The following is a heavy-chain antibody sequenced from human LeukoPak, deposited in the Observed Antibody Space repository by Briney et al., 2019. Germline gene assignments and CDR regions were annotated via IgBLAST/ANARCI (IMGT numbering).Heavy chain of an antibody. J-gene: IGHJ3*01. D-gene: IGHD1-1*01. Sequence: GGSLRLSCAVSGFTFSNYAMTWVRPAPGKGLEWVSVIGRTGTIFYADSVKGRFTISRDKTKNTLYLQMNSLRAEDTAVYYCAKYQLLNNNYWRDAFDFWRQGTMVTVSS. CDR1: GFTFSNYA. CDR2: IGRTGTI. V-gene: IGHV3-23*01. CDR3: AKYQLLNNNYWRDAFDF.